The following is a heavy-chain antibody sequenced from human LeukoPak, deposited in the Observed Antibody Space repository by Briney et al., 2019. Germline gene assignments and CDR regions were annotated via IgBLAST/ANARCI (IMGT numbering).Heavy chain of an antibody. Sequence: SVKVSCKASGGTFSSYAISWVRQAPGQGLEWMGGIIPIFGTANYAQKFQGRVTITADESTSTAYMELSSLRSEDTAVYYCARASRCCSTRCCYSYYGMDGWGQGTTVTVSS. J-gene: IGHJ6*02. V-gene: IGHV1-69*13. CDR2: IIPIFGTA. CDR1: GGTFSSYA. CDR3: ARASRCCSTRCCYSYYGMDG. D-gene: IGHD2-2*01.